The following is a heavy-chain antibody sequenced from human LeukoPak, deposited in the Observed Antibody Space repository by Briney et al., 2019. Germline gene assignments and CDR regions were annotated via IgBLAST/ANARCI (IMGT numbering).Heavy chain of an antibody. CDR3: ARVSRGPHPYYYDSSGYMDY. CDR2: ITSTSDTI. V-gene: IGHV3-48*01. Sequence: GGSLRLSCVTSGFPFSTYSMNWVRQAPGKGLEWLSYITSTSDTIYYADSVKGRFTISRDNSKNTLYLQMNSLRAEDTAVYYCARVSRGPHPYYYDSSGYMDYWGQGTLVTVSS. J-gene: IGHJ4*02. CDR1: GFPFSTYS. D-gene: IGHD3-22*01.